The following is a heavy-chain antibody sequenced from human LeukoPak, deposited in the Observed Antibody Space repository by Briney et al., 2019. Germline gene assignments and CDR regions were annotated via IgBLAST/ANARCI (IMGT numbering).Heavy chain of an antibody. V-gene: IGHV3-23*01. D-gene: IGHD2-15*01. CDR3: AKAPVTTCSGAYCYPFDY. Sequence: GGSLRLSCAVSGYTLSSYAMSWVRQGPGKGLEWVSAISVSGNTYHADSVKGRFTISRDSYKNTLYLQMNSLRAEDAAVYYCAKAPVTTCSGAYCYPFDYWGQGTLVTASS. J-gene: IGHJ4*02. CDR2: ISVSGNT. CDR1: GYTLSSYA.